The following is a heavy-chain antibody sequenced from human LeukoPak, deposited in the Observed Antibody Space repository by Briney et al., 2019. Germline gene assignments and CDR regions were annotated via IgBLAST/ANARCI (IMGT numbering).Heavy chain of an antibody. D-gene: IGHD3-22*01. CDR2: ICYSGSA. J-gene: IGHJ4*02. V-gene: IGHV4-59*08. Sequence: PSGTLSLTCTVSGGSITSYYWNWIRQPPGKGLEWIGYICYSGSANYNPSLRSRVTISVDTSKNQFSLKLNSVTAADSAVYYCARLSVSYYYDSRGFTPYFDNWGQGTLVTV. CDR3: ARLSVSYYYDSRGFTPYFDN. CDR1: GGSITSYY.